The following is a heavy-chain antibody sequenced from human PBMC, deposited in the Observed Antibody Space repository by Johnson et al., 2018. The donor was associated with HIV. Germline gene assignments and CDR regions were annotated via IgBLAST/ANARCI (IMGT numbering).Heavy chain of an antibody. V-gene: IGHV3-30*02. J-gene: IGHJ3*02. CDR3: AKASNYYDSSRHAFDI. CDR2: IRYDGSNK. CDR1: GFTFSSYG. Sequence: ESGGGVVQPGGSLRLSCAASGFTFSSYGMHWVRQAPGKGLEWVAFIRYDGSNKYYADSVKGRFTISRDNSKNTLYLQMNSLRAEDTAVYYCAKASNYYDSSRHAFDIWGQGTMVTVSS. D-gene: IGHD3-22*01.